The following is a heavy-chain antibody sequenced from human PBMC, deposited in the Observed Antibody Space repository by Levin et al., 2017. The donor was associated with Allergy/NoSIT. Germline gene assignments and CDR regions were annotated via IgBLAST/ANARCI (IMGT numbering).Heavy chain of an antibody. CDR3: AHSVAARPWLGFQH. CDR2: IFWDDDK. D-gene: IGHD6-6*01. CDR1: GFSLSTSGVG. J-gene: IGHJ1*01. Sequence: KVSGPTLVKPTQTLTLTCTFSGFSLSTSGVGVGWIRQPPGKALEWLALIFWDDDKRYTPSLKSRPTITKDTSNNQVVLTLTNMDPVDTATYYCAHSVAARPWLGFQHWGQGTLVTVSS. V-gene: IGHV2-5*02.